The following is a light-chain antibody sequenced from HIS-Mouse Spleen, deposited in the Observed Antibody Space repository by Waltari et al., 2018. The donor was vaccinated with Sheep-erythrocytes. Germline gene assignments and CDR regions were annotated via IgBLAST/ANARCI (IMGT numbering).Light chain of an antibody. Sequence: QSALTQPASVSGSPGQSITISCTGTSSDVGSYNLVSWYQPHPGKAPKLLIYEGSKRPSVVSNRFSGSKAGNTASLTISGLQAEDEADYYCCSYAGSSTFDVVFGGGTKLTVL. CDR1: SSDVGSYNL. J-gene: IGLJ2*01. V-gene: IGLV2-23*03. CDR2: EGS. CDR3: CSYAGSSTFDVV.